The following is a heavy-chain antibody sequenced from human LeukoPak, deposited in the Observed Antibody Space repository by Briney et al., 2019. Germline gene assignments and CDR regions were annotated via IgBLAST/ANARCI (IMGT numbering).Heavy chain of an antibody. J-gene: IGHJ4*02. V-gene: IGHV4-38-2*02. Sequence: SETLSLTCTVSGYSISSGYYWGLSRPPPGKVLEWIGSIYHSGSTYYNPSLKSRVTISVDTSKNQFSLKLSSVTAADTAVYYCAKSSYSIFDYWGQGTLVTVSS. CDR3: AKSSYSIFDY. D-gene: IGHD5-18*01. CDR1: GYSISSGYY. CDR2: IYHSGST.